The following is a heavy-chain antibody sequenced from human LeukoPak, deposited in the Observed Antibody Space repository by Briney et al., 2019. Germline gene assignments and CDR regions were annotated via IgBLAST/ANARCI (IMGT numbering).Heavy chain of an antibody. Sequence: GGSLRLSCAASGFTFSIYWKSWVRQAPGKGLEWVANINQNGSDKYYVGSVKGRFTISRDNAENSLYLQMNTLRAEDTAVYYCVKSSGYSSYDHGHYWGQGTMVTVSS. J-gene: IGHJ4*02. CDR1: GFTFSIYW. D-gene: IGHD5-12*01. V-gene: IGHV3-7*01. CDR2: INQNGSDK. CDR3: VKSSGYSSYDHGHY.